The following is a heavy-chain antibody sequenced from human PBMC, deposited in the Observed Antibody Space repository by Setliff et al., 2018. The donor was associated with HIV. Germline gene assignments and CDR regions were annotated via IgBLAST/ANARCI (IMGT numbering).Heavy chain of an antibody. J-gene: IGHJ5*02. CDR3: AKEREIGSYLDP. Sequence: GASVKVSCKASGGAFISHTFTWVRQAPGQGLEWMGRIIPILGIPNYAQNFQGRLTISADKSTRTAYLELSSLRSDDSAVYFCAKEREIGSYLDPWGQGTLVTVSS. CDR2: IIPILGIP. CDR1: GGAFISHT. D-gene: IGHD2-2*02. V-gene: IGHV1-69*04.